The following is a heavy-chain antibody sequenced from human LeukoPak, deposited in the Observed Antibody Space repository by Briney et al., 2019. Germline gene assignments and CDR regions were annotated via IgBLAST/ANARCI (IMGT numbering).Heavy chain of an antibody. V-gene: IGHV1-8*01. CDR1: GYTFTSYD. CDR2: MNPNSGNT. J-gene: IGHJ5*02. D-gene: IGHD3-10*01. Sequence: ASVKVSCKASGYTFTSYDINWVRQATGQGLEWMGWMNPNSGNTGYAQTFQGRVTMTRNTSISTAYMELSSLRSEDTAVYYCARGRMVRGVTWWFDPWGQGTLVTVSS. CDR3: ARGRMVRGVTWWFDP.